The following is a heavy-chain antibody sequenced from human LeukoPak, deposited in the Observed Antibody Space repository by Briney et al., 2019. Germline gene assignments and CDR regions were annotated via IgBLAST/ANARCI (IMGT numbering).Heavy chain of an antibody. J-gene: IGHJ4*02. D-gene: IGHD3-22*01. V-gene: IGHV4-31*03. Sequence: PSQTLSLTCTVSGGSISSGGYYWSWIRQHPGKGLEWIGYIYYSGSTHYNPSLKSRVTISVDTSKNQFSLKLSSVTAADTAVYYCARVRVRRTYYYDSSGQIYYFDYWGQGTLVTVSS. CDR2: IYYSGST. CDR3: ARVRVRRTYYYDSSGQIYYFDY. CDR1: GGSISSGGYY.